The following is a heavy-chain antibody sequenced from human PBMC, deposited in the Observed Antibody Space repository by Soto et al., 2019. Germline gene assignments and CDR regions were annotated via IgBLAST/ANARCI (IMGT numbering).Heavy chain of an antibody. V-gene: IGHV3-49*04. Sequence: PGGSLRLSCSASGFNFKNFALYWVRQTPGNGLHFVSAIGANAGVTYYAASVKGRFTISRDDSKSIAYLQMNSLKTEDTAVYYCTRGGQRAITTIVVVIILDAFDIWGQGTMVTVSS. CDR1: GFNFKNFA. J-gene: IGHJ3*02. CDR2: IGANAGVT. D-gene: IGHD3-22*01. CDR3: TRGGQRAITTIVVVIILDAFDI.